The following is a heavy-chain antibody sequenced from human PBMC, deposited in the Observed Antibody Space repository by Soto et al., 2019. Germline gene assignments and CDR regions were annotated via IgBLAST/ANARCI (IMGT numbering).Heavy chain of an antibody. CDR3: ARDHWPRAYSSYDAFAI. J-gene: IGHJ3*02. D-gene: IGHD6-6*01. V-gene: IGHV1-69*04. CDR1: GGTFSSYT. CDR2: IIPILGIA. Sequence: SVKVSCKASGGTFSSYTISWARQAPGQGLEWMGRIIPILGIANYAQKFQGRVTITADKSTSTAYMELSSLRSEDTAVYYCARDHWPRAYSSYDAFAIWGQGTMVTVSS.